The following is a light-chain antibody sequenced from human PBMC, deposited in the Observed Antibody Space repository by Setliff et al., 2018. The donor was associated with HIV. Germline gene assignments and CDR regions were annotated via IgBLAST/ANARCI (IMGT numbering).Light chain of an antibody. Sequence: QSVLAQPASVSGSPGQSITIPCTGSISDIGSYNFVSWYQQHPGKAPSLIISDVSKRPSGVSDRFSGSKSGHTASLTISGLQAEDEADYYCSSYTTSSTYVFGIGTKVTVL. CDR2: DVS. CDR3: SSYTTSSTYV. J-gene: IGLJ1*01. CDR1: ISDIGSYNF. V-gene: IGLV2-14*03.